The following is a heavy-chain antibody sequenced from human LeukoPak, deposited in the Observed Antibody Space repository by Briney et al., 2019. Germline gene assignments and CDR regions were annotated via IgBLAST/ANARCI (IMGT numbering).Heavy chain of an antibody. J-gene: IGHJ4*02. CDR3: ARAGDSSGYEYYFDY. CDR2: IYTSGST. CDR1: GGSLSSYY. V-gene: IGHV4-4*07. Sequence: SDTLSLTCTVSGGSLSSYYWSWIRQSAGKGLEWIGRIYTSGSTNYNPSLKSRVTMSVDTSKNQFSLKLSSVTAADTAVYYCARAGDSSGYEYYFDYWGQGTLVTVS. D-gene: IGHD3-22*01.